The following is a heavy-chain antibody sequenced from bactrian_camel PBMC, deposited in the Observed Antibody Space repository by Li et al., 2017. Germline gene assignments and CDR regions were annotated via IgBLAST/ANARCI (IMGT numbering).Heavy chain of an antibody. J-gene: IGHJ4*01. CDR3: AAAAYCTWYGELVESQYQH. Sequence: HVQLVESGGGSVQAGGSLTLSCTASEDSYFRYFMGWFRQAPGNDREGVAAISQGGGTTYYDDSVKGRFAISRNDAKDILYLQMSSLKPEDTALYYCAAAAYCTWYGELVESQYQHWGQGTQVTVS. CDR1: EDSYFRYF. V-gene: IGHV3S1*01. D-gene: IGHD1*01. CDR2: ISQGGGTT.